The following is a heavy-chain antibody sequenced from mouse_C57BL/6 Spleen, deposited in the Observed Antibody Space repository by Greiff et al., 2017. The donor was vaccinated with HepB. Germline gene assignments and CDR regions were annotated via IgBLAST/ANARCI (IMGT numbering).Heavy chain of an antibody. CDR2: ISSGSSTI. CDR3: ARRTGTGNYFDY. Sequence: DVKLVESGGGLVKPGGSLKLSCAASGFTFSDYGMHWVRQAPEKGLEWVAYISSGSSTIYYADTVKGRFTISRDNAKNTLFLQMTSLRSEDTAMYYCARRTGTGNYFDYWGQGTTLTVSS. V-gene: IGHV5-17*01. D-gene: IGHD4-1*01. J-gene: IGHJ2*01. CDR1: GFTFSDYG.